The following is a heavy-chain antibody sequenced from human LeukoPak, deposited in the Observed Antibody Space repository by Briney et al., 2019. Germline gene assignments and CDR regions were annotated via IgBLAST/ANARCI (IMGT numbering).Heavy chain of an antibody. J-gene: IGHJ5*02. Sequence: GGSLRLSCAASGFTFRNFGMTWVRQAPGKGLEWVSAISGSGGSTYHADSVKGRFTISRDNSKNTLYLQMNSLRAEDTAVYYCAKVKVGVEYAWFDPWGQGTLVTVSS. CDR1: GFTFRNFG. V-gene: IGHV3-23*01. CDR2: ISGSGGST. D-gene: IGHD2/OR15-2a*01. CDR3: AKVKVGVEYAWFDP.